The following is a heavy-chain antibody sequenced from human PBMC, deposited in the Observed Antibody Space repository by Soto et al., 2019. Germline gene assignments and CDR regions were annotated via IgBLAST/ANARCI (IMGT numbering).Heavy chain of an antibody. J-gene: IGHJ4*02. CDR2: IKSDGSGA. D-gene: IGHD2-21*01. CDR3: ARGFGDCHGDNGDLGGL. V-gene: IGHV3-74*01. CDR1: GFTFSSYW. Sequence: SGGSLRLSCAASGFTFSSYWMHWVRQAPGKGLVWVSRIKSDGSGAIYADSVKGRFTVSRDNAKNTLYLLMNSLSTEDTAVYYCARGFGDCHGDNGDLGGLWGRGTGDIVSS.